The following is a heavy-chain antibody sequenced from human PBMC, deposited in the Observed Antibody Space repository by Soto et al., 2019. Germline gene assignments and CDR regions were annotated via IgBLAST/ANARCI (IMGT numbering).Heavy chain of an antibody. Sequence: QVQLVESGGGVVQPGRSLRLSCAASGFTFSSYAISWVRQAPGQGLEWMGGIIPMLGTPSYAQKFQDRVTITADKFTSTAYMELSGLRSEDTAVYYCAKEKSRYDRSGYYRPDYWGQGTLVTVSS. D-gene: IGHD3-22*01. CDR2: IIPMLGTP. CDR3: AKEKSRYDRSGYYRPDY. J-gene: IGHJ4*02. V-gene: IGHV1-69*06. CDR1: GFTFSSYA.